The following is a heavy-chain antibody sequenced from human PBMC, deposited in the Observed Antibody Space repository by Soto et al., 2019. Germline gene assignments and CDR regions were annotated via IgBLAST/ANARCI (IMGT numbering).Heavy chain of an antibody. CDR1: GASINSNHYY. Sequence: TLSLTCTVSGASINSNHYYWGWIRQSPGKGLEWIGSITYDGSTYHNSSLKSRATISIDTSKRQFSLKLTSVNVADTAIYYCARNVNSSSPWSLPWFDTWGLGTLVTVSS. CDR3: ARNVNSSSPWSLPWFDT. CDR2: ITYDGST. J-gene: IGHJ5*02. D-gene: IGHD6-13*01. V-gene: IGHV4-39*01.